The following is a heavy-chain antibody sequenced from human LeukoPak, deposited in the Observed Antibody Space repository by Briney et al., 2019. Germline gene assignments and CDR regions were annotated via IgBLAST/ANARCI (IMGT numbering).Heavy chain of an antibody. J-gene: IGHJ5*02. CDR2: IYYSGST. D-gene: IGHD3-3*01. V-gene: IGHV4-59*01. Sequence: SETLSLTCTVSGGSISSYYWSWIRQPPGKGLEWIGYIYYSGSTNYNPPLKSRVTISVDTSKNQFSLNLSSVTAADTAVYFCARGQEYHFWSYPYNWFDPWGQGTLVTVSS. CDR3: ARGQEYHFWSYPYNWFDP. CDR1: GGSISSYY.